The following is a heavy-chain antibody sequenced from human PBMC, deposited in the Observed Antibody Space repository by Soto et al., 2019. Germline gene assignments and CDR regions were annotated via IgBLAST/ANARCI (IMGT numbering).Heavy chain of an antibody. CDR3: ARDGGRHAGGIDY. CDR1: GGTFSSYS. Sequence: QVQLVQSGAEVKKPGSSVNVSCKSSGGTFSSYSINWVRQAPGQGLEWMGEIIPIFGTANYAQKIQGRVTSTADESTSTAYIELSSLRSEDTAVYYCARDGGRHAGGIDYWGQGTLVTVSS. D-gene: IGHD1-26*01. J-gene: IGHJ4*02. V-gene: IGHV1-69*01. CDR2: IIPIFGTA.